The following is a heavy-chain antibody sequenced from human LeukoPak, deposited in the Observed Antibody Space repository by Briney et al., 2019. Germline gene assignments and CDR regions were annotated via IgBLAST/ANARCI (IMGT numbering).Heavy chain of an antibody. CDR3: ASAVDTAMPSGEYYFDY. J-gene: IGHJ4*02. V-gene: IGHV1-69*06. Sequence: GASVKVSCKASGYTFTSYAISWVRQAPGQGLEWMGGIIPIFGTASYAQKFQGRVTITADKSTSTAYMELSSLRSEDTAVYYCASAVDTAMPSGEYYFDYWGQGTLVTVSS. CDR1: GYTFTSYA. CDR2: IIPIFGTA. D-gene: IGHD5-18*01.